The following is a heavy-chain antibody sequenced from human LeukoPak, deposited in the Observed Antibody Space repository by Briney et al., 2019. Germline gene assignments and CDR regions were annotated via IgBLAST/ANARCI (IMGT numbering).Heavy chain of an antibody. D-gene: IGHD3-10*01. CDR2: ISSSSNTI. J-gene: IGHJ1*01. V-gene: IGHV3-48*01. CDR1: GFTFSSYS. Sequence: QPGGSLRLSCAASGFTFSSYSMNWVRQAPGKGLEWVSYISSSSNTIYYADSVKGRFTISRDNAKNSLYLQMNSLRAEDTAVYYCASHGVLFGFQHWGQGTLVIVSS. CDR3: ASHGVLFGFQH.